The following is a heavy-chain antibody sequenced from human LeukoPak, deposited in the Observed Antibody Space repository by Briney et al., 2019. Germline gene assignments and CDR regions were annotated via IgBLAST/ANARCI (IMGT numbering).Heavy chain of an antibody. J-gene: IGHJ4*02. D-gene: IGHD1-1*01. CDR3: VRNFPLPPERYGGFDY. Sequence: PGGSLRLSCAASGFAFSSYSMNWVRQAPGKGLEWVSYISSSSSTIYYADSVKGRFIISRDNSRNTLYLQTNSLRAEDTAVYYCVRNFPLPPERYGGFDYWGQGTLVTVSS. CDR1: GFAFSSYS. CDR2: ISSSSSTI. V-gene: IGHV3-48*01.